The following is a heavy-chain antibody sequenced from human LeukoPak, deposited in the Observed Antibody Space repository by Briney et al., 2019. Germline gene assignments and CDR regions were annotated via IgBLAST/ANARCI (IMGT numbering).Heavy chain of an antibody. CDR1: GGTFSSYA. V-gene: IGHV1-69*10. CDR3: AREYGSDAFDI. J-gene: IGHJ3*02. CDR2: IIPILGIA. D-gene: IGHD3-10*01. Sequence: GASVRVSCKASGGTFSSYAISWVRQAPGQGLEWMGGIIPILGIANYAQKFQGRVTITADKSTSTAYMELSSLRSEDTAVYYCAREYGSDAFDIWGQGTMVTVSS.